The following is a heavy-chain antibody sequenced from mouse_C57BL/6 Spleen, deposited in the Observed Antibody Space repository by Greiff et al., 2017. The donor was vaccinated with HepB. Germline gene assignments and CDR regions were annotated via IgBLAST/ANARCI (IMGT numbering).Heavy chain of an antibody. D-gene: IGHD2-2*01. Sequence: QVHVKQSGTELVKPGASVKLSCKASGYTFTSYWMHWVKQRPGQGLEWIGNINPSNGGTNYNEKFKSKATLTVDKSSSTAYMQLSSLTSEDSAVDYCARSEGLRMDYWGQGTSVTVSS. CDR3: ARSEGLRMDY. V-gene: IGHV1-53*01. CDR2: INPSNGGT. CDR1: GYTFTSYW. J-gene: IGHJ4*01.